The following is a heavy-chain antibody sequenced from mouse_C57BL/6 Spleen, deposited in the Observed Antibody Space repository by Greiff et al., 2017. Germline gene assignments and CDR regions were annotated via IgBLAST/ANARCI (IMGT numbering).Heavy chain of an antibody. V-gene: IGHV1-76*01. J-gene: IGHJ2*01. CDR1: GYTFTDYY. Sequence: VKLMESGAELVRPGASVKLSCKASGYTFTDYYINWVKQRPGQGLEWIARIYPGSGNTYYNEKFKGKATLTAEKSSSTAYMQLSSLTSEDSAVYFCARGDGNPDYWGQGTTLTVSS. D-gene: IGHD2-1*01. CDR3: ARGDGNPDY. CDR2: IYPGSGNT.